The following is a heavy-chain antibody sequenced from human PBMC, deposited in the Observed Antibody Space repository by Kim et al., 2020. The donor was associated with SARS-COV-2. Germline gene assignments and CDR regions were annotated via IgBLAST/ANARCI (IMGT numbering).Heavy chain of an antibody. V-gene: IGHV3-11*06. J-gene: IGHJ5*02. D-gene: IGHD3-10*01. Sequence: RFTISRDNAKNSRYLQMNSLRAEDTAVYYCARAPGRGVLWFGDSTPTFDPWGQGTLVTVSS. CDR3: ARAPGRGVLWFGDSTPTFDP.